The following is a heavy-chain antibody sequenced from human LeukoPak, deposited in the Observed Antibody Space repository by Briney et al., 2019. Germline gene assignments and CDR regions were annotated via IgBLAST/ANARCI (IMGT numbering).Heavy chain of an antibody. V-gene: IGHV3-30-3*01. CDR1: GFTFSSYA. J-gene: IGHJ6*02. CDR3: ARDPMGYGSGWYSLYYYYGMDV. D-gene: IGHD6-19*01. Sequence: GGSLRLSCAASGFTFSSYAMHWVRQAPGKGLEWVAVISYDGSNKYYADSVKGRFTISRDNSKNTLYLQMNSLRAEDTAVYYCARDPMGYGSGWYSLYYYYGMDVWGQGTTVTVSS. CDR2: ISYDGSNK.